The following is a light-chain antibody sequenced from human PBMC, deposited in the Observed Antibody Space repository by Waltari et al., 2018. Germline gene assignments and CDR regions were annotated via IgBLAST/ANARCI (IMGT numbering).Light chain of an antibody. CDR2: DAS. CDR1: QGVGTY. Sequence: EIVLTQSPATLSLSPGDRAPLSCRASQGVGTYLGWYQQKPGQAPRLLIDDASNRATGIPARFSGSGSGTDFTLTISYLEPEDFAVYYCQQRSNWPLTFGGGTKVEIK. J-gene: IGKJ4*01. V-gene: IGKV3-11*01. CDR3: QQRSNWPLT.